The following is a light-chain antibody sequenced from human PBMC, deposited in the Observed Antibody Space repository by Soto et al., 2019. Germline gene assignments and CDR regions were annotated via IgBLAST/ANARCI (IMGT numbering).Light chain of an antibody. CDR2: AAS. Sequence: DIQMTQSPSSLSASVGDRVSISCRARQGISKYLAWYQQKPGKVPKVLIYAASTLQSGVPSRFSGSGSGTDFTLTISSLQPDDVATYYCQKCNSAPLTFVGGTK. V-gene: IGKV1-27*01. CDR3: QKCNSAPLT. J-gene: IGKJ4*01. CDR1: QGISKY.